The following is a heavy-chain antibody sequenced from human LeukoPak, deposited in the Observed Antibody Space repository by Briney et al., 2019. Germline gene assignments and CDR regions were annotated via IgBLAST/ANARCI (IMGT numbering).Heavy chain of an antibody. CDR2: IKEDESEK. D-gene: IGHD6-13*01. V-gene: IGHV3-7*04. Sequence: PGGSLGLSCAASGFTFSSSWMSWVRQAPGKGLEWVANIKEDESEKFYVDSVRGRFTISRDNAKNSLYLQMNSLRAEDTAVYFCARGTSGSPNWFDPWGQGTLVTVSS. J-gene: IGHJ5*02. CDR1: GFTFSSSW. CDR3: ARGTSGSPNWFDP.